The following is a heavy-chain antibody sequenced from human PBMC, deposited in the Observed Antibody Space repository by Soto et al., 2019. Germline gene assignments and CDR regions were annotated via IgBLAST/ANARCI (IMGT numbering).Heavy chain of an antibody. J-gene: IGHJ6*02. CDR2: TYYRSKWYN. CDR3: ARCYCSGGSCYSGYYYGMDV. V-gene: IGHV6-1*01. CDR1: GDSVSSNSAA. D-gene: IGHD2-15*01. Sequence: QSQTLSLTCAISGDSVSSNSAAWNWIRQSPSRGLEWLGRTYYRSKWYNDYAVSVKSRITINPDTSKNQFSLQLNSVTPEDTAVYYCARCYCSGGSCYSGYYYGMDVWGQGTTVTVSS.